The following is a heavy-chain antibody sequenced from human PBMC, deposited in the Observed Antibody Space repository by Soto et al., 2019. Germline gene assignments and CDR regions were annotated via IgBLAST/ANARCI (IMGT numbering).Heavy chain of an antibody. CDR2: ISGNGDTT. D-gene: IGHD5-12*01. CDR1: GFTFSGSA. V-gene: IGHV3-23*01. J-gene: IGHJ1*01. CDR3: AKIRGYDLGSTTFQH. Sequence: EVQLLESGGGLVQPGGSLRLSCAASGFTFSGSAMSWVRQAPGKGLDWVSAISGNGDTTYYADSVKGRFTISRDISKNTLYLQINSLRAEDTAVYYCAKIRGYDLGSTTFQHWGQGTLVTVSS.